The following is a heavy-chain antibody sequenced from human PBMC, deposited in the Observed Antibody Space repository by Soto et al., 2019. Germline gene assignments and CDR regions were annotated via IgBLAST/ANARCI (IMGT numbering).Heavy chain of an antibody. CDR2: IYYSGST. CDR3: ARMGYYDFWSGSRPGTFDY. V-gene: IGHV4-39*01. Sequence: SSETLSLTCTVSGGSISSSSYYWGWIRQPPGKGLEWIGSIYYSGSTYYNPSLKSRVTISVDTSKNQFSLKLSSVTAADTAVYYCARMGYYDFWSGSRPGTFDYWGQGTLVTVSS. D-gene: IGHD3-3*01. CDR1: GGSISSSSYY. J-gene: IGHJ4*02.